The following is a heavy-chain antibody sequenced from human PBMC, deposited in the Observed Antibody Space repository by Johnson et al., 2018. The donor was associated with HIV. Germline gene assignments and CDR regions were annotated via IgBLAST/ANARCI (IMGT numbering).Heavy chain of an antibody. J-gene: IGHJ3*02. CDR3: AREWLYGFDI. D-gene: IGHD5-24*01. CDR2: ISYDGSNK. CDR1: GFTFDDYA. V-gene: IGHV3-30*14. Sequence: QVQLVESGGGLVQPGRSLRLSCAASGFTFDDYAMHWVRQAPGKGLEWVAVISYDGSNKYYADSVKGRFTISRDNSKNTLYLQMNRLRAEDTAVYYCAREWLYGFDIWGQGTMVTVSS.